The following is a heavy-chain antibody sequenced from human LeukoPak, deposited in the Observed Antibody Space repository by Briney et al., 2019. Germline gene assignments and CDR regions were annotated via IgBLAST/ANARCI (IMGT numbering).Heavy chain of an antibody. CDR2: ISTSGSTT. D-gene: IGHD3-16*02. J-gene: IGHJ4*02. Sequence: GGSLRLSCAASGFTFSSYEMNWVRQAPGKGREWISYISTSGSTTYYADSVKGRFTISRDNAKNSLYLQMNSLRAEDTAVYCCARAYTFGGVIVAFDYWGQGTLVTVSS. CDR3: ARAYTFGGVIVAFDY. V-gene: IGHV3-48*03. CDR1: GFTFSSYE.